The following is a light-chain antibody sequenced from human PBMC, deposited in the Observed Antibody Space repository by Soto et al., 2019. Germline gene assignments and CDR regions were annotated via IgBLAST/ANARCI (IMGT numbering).Light chain of an antibody. CDR1: SSDIGAYDY. Sequence: QSALTQPRSASGSPGQSVTISCTGTSSDIGAYDYVSWYQQHPGKAPKLLISGVNKRPSGVPDRFSGSKSGTTASLTISGLQAEDEADYYCSAYAGSYNWVFGGGTKLTVL. CDR3: SAYAGSYNWV. V-gene: IGLV2-11*01. CDR2: GVN. J-gene: IGLJ3*02.